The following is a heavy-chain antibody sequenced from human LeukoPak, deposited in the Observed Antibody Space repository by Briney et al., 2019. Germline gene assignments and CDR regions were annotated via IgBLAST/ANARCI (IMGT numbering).Heavy chain of an antibody. J-gene: IGHJ4*02. CDR3: ARDEETVAGLNGFDL. Sequence: PGGSLRLSCAASEFAFSSYSMNWFRQAPGKGLEWVASITSGSKYIFYADSVRGRFTIPRDNAENSLFLHMKSLRADDTGVYFCARDEETVAGLNGFDLWGQGTLVTVSS. V-gene: IGHV3-21*01. CDR1: EFAFSSYS. CDR2: ITSGSKYI. D-gene: IGHD6-19*01.